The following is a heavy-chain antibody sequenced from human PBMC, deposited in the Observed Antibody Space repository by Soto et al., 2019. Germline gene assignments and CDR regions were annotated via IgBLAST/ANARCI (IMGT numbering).Heavy chain of an antibody. D-gene: IGHD3-10*01. CDR1: GGSISSGGYS. J-gene: IGHJ4*02. CDR3: TQEEHYSSPDH. Sequence: SETLSLTCAVSGGSISSGGYSWSWIRQPPGKGLEWIGYIYHSGSTYYNPSLKSRVTISVDRSKNQFSLKLSSVTAADTAIYYCTQEEHYSSPDHWGQGTLVTVSS. CDR2: IYHSGST. V-gene: IGHV4-30-2*01.